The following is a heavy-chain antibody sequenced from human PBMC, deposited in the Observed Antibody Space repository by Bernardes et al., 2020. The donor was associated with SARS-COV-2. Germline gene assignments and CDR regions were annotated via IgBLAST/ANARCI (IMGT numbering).Heavy chain of an antibody. J-gene: IGHJ6*02. CDR2: FDPEDGET. Sequence: ASVKVSCKVSGYTLTELSMHWVRQAPGKGLEWMVGFDPEDGETIYAQKFQGRVTMTEDTSTDTAYMELSSLRSEDTAVYYCATALVITGTSTKDYYYGMDVWGQGTTVTVSS. D-gene: IGHD1-7*01. V-gene: IGHV1-24*01. CDR3: ATALVITGTSTKDYYYGMDV. CDR1: GYTLTELS.